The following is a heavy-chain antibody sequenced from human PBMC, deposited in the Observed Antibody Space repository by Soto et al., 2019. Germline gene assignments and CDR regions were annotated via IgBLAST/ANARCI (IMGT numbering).Heavy chain of an antibody. V-gene: IGHV1-69*13. J-gene: IGHJ6*02. Sequence: SVKVSCKASGGTFSSYAISWVRQAPGQGLEWMGGIIPIFGTANYAQKFQGRVTITADESTSTAYMELSSLRSEDPAVYYCARGGTSSAAYYYYYYGMDVWGQGTTVTVSS. CDR1: GGTFSSYA. D-gene: IGHD2-2*01. CDR3: ARGGTSSAAYYYYYYGMDV. CDR2: IIPIFGTA.